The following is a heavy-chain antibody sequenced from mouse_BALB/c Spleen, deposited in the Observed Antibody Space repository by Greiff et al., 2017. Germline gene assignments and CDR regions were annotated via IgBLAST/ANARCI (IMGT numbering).Heavy chain of an antibody. V-gene: IGHV5-6*01. Sequence: EVMLVESGGDLVKPGGSLKLSCAASGFTFSSYGMSWVRQTPDKRLEWVATISSGGSYTYYPDSVKGRFTISRDNAKNTLYLQMSSLKSEDTAMYYCARWGSPLYYFDYWGQGTTLTVSS. CDR2: ISSGGSYT. J-gene: IGHJ2*01. CDR3: ARWGSPLYYFDY. CDR1: GFTFSSYG.